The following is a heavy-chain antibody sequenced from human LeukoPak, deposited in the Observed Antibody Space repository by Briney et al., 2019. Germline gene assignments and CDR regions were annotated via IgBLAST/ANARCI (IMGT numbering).Heavy chain of an antibody. D-gene: IGHD6-13*01. CDR2: IYTSGST. Sequence: PSETLSLTCTVSGGSLSSYYWSWIRPPPGKGLEWIGYIYTSGSTNYNPPLKSRVTISVDTSKNQFSLKLSSVTAADTAVYYCARQTSIAAAGKNYYYYMDVWGKGTTVTVSS. J-gene: IGHJ6*03. V-gene: IGHV4-4*09. CDR1: GGSLSSYY. CDR3: ARQTSIAAAGKNYYYYMDV.